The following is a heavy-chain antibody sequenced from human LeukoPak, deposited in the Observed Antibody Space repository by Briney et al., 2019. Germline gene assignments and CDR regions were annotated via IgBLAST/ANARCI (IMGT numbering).Heavy chain of an antibody. CDR2: INSDGSST. CDR3: ARDPLSYYIDY. D-gene: IGHD3-10*01. Sequence: GGSLRLSCAASGFTFSSYWMHWVRQAPGKGLVWVSHINSDGSSTMYSDSVKGRFTISRDNAKNTLYLQMNSLRAEDTAVYNCARDPLSYYIDYWGQGTLVSVSS. J-gene: IGHJ4*02. V-gene: IGHV3-74*03. CDR1: GFTFSSYW.